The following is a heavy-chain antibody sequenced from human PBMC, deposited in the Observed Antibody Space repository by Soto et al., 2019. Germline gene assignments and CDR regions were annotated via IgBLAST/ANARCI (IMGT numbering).Heavy chain of an antibody. Sequence: QVQLVQSGPEVKKPGSSVRVSCKASGGTFSTYAISWVRQAPGQGLEWMGGIIPIFDTPNYARNFQGRITIAEDESTSTAYMGLSSLRSGDTAVYYCARGGLETYKYDTSGYPFNFDYWGQGTLITVSS. J-gene: IGHJ4*02. CDR1: GGTFSTYA. D-gene: IGHD3-22*01. V-gene: IGHV1-69*12. CDR3: ARGGLETYKYDTSGYPFNFDY. CDR2: IIPIFDTP.